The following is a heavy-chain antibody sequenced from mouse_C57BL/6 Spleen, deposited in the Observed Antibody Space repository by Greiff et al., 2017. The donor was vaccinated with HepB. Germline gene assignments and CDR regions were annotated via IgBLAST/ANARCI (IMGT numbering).Heavy chain of an antibody. D-gene: IGHD2-3*01. V-gene: IGHV1-72*01. CDR1: GYTFTSYW. Sequence: QVQLQQPGAELVKPGASVKLSCKASGYTFTSYWMHWVKQRPGRGLEWIGRIDPNSGGTKYNEKFKSKATLTVDKPSSTAYMQLSSLTSEDSAVYYCAREEAYDGYYAMDYWGQGTSVTVSS. J-gene: IGHJ4*01. CDR3: AREEAYDGYYAMDY. CDR2: IDPNSGGT.